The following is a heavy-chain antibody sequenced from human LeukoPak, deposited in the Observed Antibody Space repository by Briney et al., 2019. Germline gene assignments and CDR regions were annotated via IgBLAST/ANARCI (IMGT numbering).Heavy chain of an antibody. V-gene: IGHV1-24*01. Sequence: ASVKVSCKVSGYTLTELSMHWVRQAPGKGLERMGGFDPEDGETIYAQKFQGRVTMTEDTSTDTAYMELSSLRSEDTAVYYCATVMAVAGTARPLPRIWGQGTMVTVSS. J-gene: IGHJ3*02. CDR2: FDPEDGET. CDR3: ATVMAVAGTARPLPRI. CDR1: GYTLTELS. D-gene: IGHD6-19*01.